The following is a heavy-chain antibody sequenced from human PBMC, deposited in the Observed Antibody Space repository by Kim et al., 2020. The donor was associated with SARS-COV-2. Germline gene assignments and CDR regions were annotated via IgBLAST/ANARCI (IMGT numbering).Heavy chain of an antibody. V-gene: IGHV4-59*13. CDR2: IYYSGST. Sequence: SETLSLTCTVSGGSISSYYWSWIRQPPGKGLEWIGYIYYSGSTNYNPSLKSRVTISVDTSKNQFSLKLSSVTAADTAVYYCARDTGRGATWFDPWGQGTLVTVSS. CDR1: GGSISSYY. D-gene: IGHD1-1*01. CDR3: ARDTGRGATWFDP. J-gene: IGHJ5*02.